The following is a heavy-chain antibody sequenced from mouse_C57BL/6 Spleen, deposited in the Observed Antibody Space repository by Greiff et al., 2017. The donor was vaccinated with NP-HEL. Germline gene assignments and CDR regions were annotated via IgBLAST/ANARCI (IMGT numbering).Heavy chain of an antibody. CDR3: AREGITTVVGGYFDV. Sequence: EVKLMESEGGLVQPGSSMKLSCTASGFTFSDYYMAWVRQVPEKGLEWVANINYDGSSTYYLDSLKSRFIISRDNAKNILYLQMSSLKSEDTATYYCAREGITTVVGGYFDVWGTGTTVTVSS. D-gene: IGHD1-1*01. V-gene: IGHV5-16*01. CDR1: GFTFSDYY. J-gene: IGHJ1*03. CDR2: INYDGSST.